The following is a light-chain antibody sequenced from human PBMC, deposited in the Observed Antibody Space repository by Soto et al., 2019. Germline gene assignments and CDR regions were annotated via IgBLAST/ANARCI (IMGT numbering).Light chain of an antibody. CDR1: QSISSS. J-gene: IGKJ4*01. CDR3: QQCYNWPLT. Sequence: EIVMTQSPATLSVSPGERATLSCRASQSISSSLAWYQQKPGQAPRLLIYGASTRATGVPARFSGSGSGTEFALTISSLQSEDFAVYYCQQCYNWPLTFGGGTKGEIK. CDR2: GAS. V-gene: IGKV3-15*01.